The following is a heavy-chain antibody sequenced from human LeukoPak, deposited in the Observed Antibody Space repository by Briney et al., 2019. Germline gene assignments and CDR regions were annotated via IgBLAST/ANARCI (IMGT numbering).Heavy chain of an antibody. D-gene: IGHD4/OR15-4a*01. Sequence: GRSLRLSCAASGFTFSSYAMHWVRQAPGKGLEWVAVISYDGSNKYYADSVKGRFTISRDNSKNTLYLQMNSLRAEDTAVYYCARDLGVHYMDVWGKGTTITVSS. V-gene: IGHV3-30*01. CDR2: ISYDGSNK. J-gene: IGHJ6*03. CDR1: GFTFSSYA. CDR3: ARDLGVHYMDV.